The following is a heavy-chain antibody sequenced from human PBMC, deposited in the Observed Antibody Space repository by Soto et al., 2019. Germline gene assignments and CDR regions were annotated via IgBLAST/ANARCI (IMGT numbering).Heavy chain of an antibody. D-gene: IGHD3-10*01. CDR1: GFTFSSYG. Sequence: PGGSLRLSCAASGFTFSSYGMHWVRQAPGKGLVWVSGINSDGSSTSYADSVKGRFTISSDNAKNTLYLQMNSLRAEDTAVYYCAREIWPNDAFDIWGQGTMVTVSS. J-gene: IGHJ3*02. V-gene: IGHV3-74*01. CDR3: AREIWPNDAFDI. CDR2: INSDGSST.